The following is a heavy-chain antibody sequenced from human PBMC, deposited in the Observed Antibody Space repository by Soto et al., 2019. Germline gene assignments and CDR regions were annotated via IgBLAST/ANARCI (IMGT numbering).Heavy chain of an antibody. Sequence: QVQLVESGGGVVQPGRSLRLSCAASGFTFSRYSMHWVRQAPGKGLKWVAVISEDGSKKYYGDSVKGRFTISRDNSKNTLYLQMDSLITEDTAVYYCARDAYYYGSGSPQDYWGQGTLVTVSS. J-gene: IGHJ4*02. D-gene: IGHD3-10*01. CDR1: GFTFSRYS. CDR2: ISEDGSKK. CDR3: ARDAYYYGSGSPQDY. V-gene: IGHV3-30*03.